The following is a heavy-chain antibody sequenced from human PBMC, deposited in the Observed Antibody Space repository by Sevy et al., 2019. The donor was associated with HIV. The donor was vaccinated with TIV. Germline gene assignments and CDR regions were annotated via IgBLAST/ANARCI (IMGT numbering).Heavy chain of an antibody. J-gene: IGHJ4*02. V-gene: IGHV1-46*03. CDR1: GDTFSTYG. D-gene: IGHD3-10*01. CDR3: ARVTDYGSGSYKDY. Sequence: ASVKVSCKASGDTFSTYGLSWVRQAPGQGLEWMGVINPSGGTTSYAQKFQGRVTLTRDTSTSTVYMELSSLRSEDTAVYYCARVTDYGSGSYKDYWGQGTLVTVSS. CDR2: INPSGGTT.